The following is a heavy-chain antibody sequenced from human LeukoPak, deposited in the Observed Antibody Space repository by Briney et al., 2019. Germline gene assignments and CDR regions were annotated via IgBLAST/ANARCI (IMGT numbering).Heavy chain of an antibody. Sequence: PSETLSLTCTVSGGSISSYYWSWIRQPAGKGLEWIGHIYASGSTNYNPSLKTRVTMSVDTSKNQFSLKLTSVTAADTAVYYCARDTGLPRGKAYYYYYMEAWGKGTTVTVSS. CDR3: ARDTGLPRGKAYYYYYMEA. CDR2: IYASGST. J-gene: IGHJ6*03. D-gene: IGHD3-16*01. V-gene: IGHV4-4*07. CDR1: GGSISSYY.